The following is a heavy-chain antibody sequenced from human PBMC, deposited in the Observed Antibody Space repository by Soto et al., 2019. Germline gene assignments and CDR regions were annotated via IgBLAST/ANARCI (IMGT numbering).Heavy chain of an antibody. CDR3: GTEFRRAPG. D-gene: IGHD2-21*01. Sequence: QVKLVQSGPEVKKPGASVKLSCRASGYTFTSYDINWVRQATGQGLEWMGYTNPGTGNGASAQKFQGRLTMTTDTSISTAYMELNNQMSEDTSVYYCGTEFRRAPGWGQGTLLTVSS. V-gene: IGHV1-8*01. CDR1: GYTFTSYD. J-gene: IGHJ4*01. CDR2: TNPGTGNG.